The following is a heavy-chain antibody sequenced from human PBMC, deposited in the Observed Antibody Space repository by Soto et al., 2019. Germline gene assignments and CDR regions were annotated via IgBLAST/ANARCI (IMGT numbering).Heavy chain of an antibody. V-gene: IGHV3-30*18. CDR3: AQAEVTVVTPYYFDY. J-gene: IGHJ4*02. CDR2: ISYDGSNK. D-gene: IGHD2-21*02. Sequence: QVPLVESGGGVVQPGRSLRLSCAASGFTFSSYGMHWVRQAPGKGLEWVAVISYDGSNKYYADSVKGRFTISRDNSKNTLYLQMNSLRAEDTAVYYCAQAEVTVVTPYYFDYWGQGTLVTVSS. CDR1: GFTFSSYG.